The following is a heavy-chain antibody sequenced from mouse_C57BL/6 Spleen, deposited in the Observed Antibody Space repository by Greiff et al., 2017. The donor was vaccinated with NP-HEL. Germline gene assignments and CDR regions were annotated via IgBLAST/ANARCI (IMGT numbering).Heavy chain of an antibody. J-gene: IGHJ2*01. CDR1: GYAFSSSW. CDR2: IYPGDGDT. CDR3: ARSGTNCDSFDY. D-gene: IGHD4-1*01. V-gene: IGHV1-82*01. Sequence: QVQLKESGPELVKPGASVKISCKASGYAFSSSWMNWVKQRPGKGLEWIGRIYPGDGDTNYNGKVKGKATLTADKTSSTADMQLSSLASDDAAVYFCARSGTNCDSFDYWGLGTTRTVSS.